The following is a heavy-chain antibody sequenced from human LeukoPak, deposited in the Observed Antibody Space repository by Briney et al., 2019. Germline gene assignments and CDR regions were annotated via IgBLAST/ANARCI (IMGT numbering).Heavy chain of an antibody. CDR3: ARKALNGSHSGPFDI. D-gene: IGHD1-26*01. CDR1: GFTFSSYW. CDR2: INTDGSST. J-gene: IGHJ3*02. V-gene: IGHV3-74*01. Sequence: GGSLRLSCAASGFTFSSYWMHWVRQAPGKGLVWVSRINTDGSSTNYADSVKGRFTISRDNAKNTLYLQMNNLRAEDTAVYYCARKALNGSHSGPFDIWGQGTLVT.